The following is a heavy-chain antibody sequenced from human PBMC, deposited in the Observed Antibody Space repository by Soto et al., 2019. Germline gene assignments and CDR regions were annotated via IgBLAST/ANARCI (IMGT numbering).Heavy chain of an antibody. D-gene: IGHD1-7*01. CDR3: ARGDNWNYASVFDY. CDR1: GFTFDDYG. J-gene: IGHJ4*02. CDR2: INWNGGST. V-gene: IGHV3-20*01. Sequence: EVQLVESGGGVVRPGESLRLSCAASGFTFDDYGMSWVRQAPGKGLEWVSGINWNGGSTGYADSVKGRFTISRDNAKNSLYLQMNSLRAEDTALSHCARGDNWNYASVFDYWGQGTLVTVSS.